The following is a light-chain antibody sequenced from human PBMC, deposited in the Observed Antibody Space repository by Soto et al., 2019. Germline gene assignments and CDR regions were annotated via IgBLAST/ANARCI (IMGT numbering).Light chain of an antibody. V-gene: IGLV2-14*01. Sequence: QSVLTQPASVSGSPGQSITISCTGTSSDVGGYNYVSWYQQHPGKAPKLIIYEVSDRPSGVSDRFSGSKSGNTASLTISGLQAEDEADYYCSSFTTITTLEVFGGGTKVTVL. J-gene: IGLJ3*02. CDR1: SSDVGGYNY. CDR2: EVS. CDR3: SSFTTITTLEV.